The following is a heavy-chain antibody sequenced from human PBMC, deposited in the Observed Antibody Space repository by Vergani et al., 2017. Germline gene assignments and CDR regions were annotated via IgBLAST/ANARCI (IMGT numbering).Heavy chain of an antibody. J-gene: IGHJ4*02. CDR1: GYTFTNYY. CDR3: ARDRGYGGLYYVDY. D-gene: IGHD4-23*01. CDR2: IIPILGIA. Sequence: QVQLVQSGAEVKKPGASVQVSCKASGYTFTNYYIHWVRQAPGQGLEWMGRIIPILGIANYAQKFQGRVTMTADKSTSTAYMELSSLRSEDTAVYYCARDRGYGGLYYVDYWGQGTLVTVSS. V-gene: IGHV1-69*09.